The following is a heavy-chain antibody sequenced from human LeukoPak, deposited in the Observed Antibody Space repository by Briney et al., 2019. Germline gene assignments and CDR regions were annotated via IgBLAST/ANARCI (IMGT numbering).Heavy chain of an antibody. CDR2: ISYDGNNE. V-gene: IGHV3-30-3*01. CDR1: EFSLSTYA. J-gene: IGHJ4*02. D-gene: IGHD3-10*01. CDR3: ARGVPSYGSGSYYNPPFDY. Sequence: GGSLRLSCAASEFSLSTYAMHWVRQAPGKGLEWVAVISYDGNNEYYADSVKGRFTISRDDSKNTLYLQMNSLRAEDTAVYYCARGVPSYGSGSYYNPPFDYWGQGTLVTVSS.